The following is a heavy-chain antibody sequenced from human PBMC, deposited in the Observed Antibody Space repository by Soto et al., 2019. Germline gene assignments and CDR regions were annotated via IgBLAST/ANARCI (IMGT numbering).Heavy chain of an antibody. CDR2: MNPNSGNT. Sequence: QVQLVQSGAEVKKPGASVKVSCKASGYTFTSYDINWVRQATGQGLEWMGWMNPNSGNTGYAQKFQGRVTMTRNTSISTAYMELSSMRSDDTAVYYCARATRYCSSTSCRIPYYWGQGTLVTVSS. CDR1: GYTFTSYD. CDR3: ARATRYCSSTSCRIPYY. J-gene: IGHJ4*02. D-gene: IGHD2-2*01. V-gene: IGHV1-8*01.